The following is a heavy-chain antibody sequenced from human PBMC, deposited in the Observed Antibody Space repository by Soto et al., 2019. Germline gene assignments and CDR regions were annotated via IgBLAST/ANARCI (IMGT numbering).Heavy chain of an antibody. Sequence: GGSLRLSCAASGFTFSSYGMHWVRQAPGKGLEWVAVISYDGSNKYYADSVKGRFTISRDNSKNTLYLQMNSLRAEDTAVYYCAKDQDPSQTSSNYVVYYYYYYMDVWGKGTTVTVSS. CDR1: GFTFSSYG. CDR3: AKDQDPSQTSSNYVVYYYYYYMDV. CDR2: ISYDGSNK. J-gene: IGHJ6*03. D-gene: IGHD4-4*01. V-gene: IGHV3-30*18.